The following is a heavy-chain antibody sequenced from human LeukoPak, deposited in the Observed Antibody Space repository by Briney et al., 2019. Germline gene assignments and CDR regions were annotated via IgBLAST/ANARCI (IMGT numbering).Heavy chain of an antibody. V-gene: IGHV3-21*01. CDR1: GFTFSSYS. D-gene: IGHD3-22*01. CDR2: ISSSRSYI. Sequence: GGSLRLSCAASGFTFSSYSMNWVRQAPGKGREGVSSISSSRSYIYYADSVKGRFTISRDNAKNSLYLQMNSLRAEDTAVYYCARDRYYDSSGYYYNSYYYMDVWGKGTTVTVSS. J-gene: IGHJ6*03. CDR3: ARDRYYDSSGYYYNSYYYMDV.